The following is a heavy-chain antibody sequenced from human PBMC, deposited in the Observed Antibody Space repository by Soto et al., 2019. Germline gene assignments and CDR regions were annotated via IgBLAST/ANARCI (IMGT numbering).Heavy chain of an antibody. CDR3: ARAPSDYDYVWGSKIDY. CDR2: ISAYNGNT. D-gene: IGHD3-16*01. CDR1: GYTFTSYG. V-gene: IGHV1-18*01. Sequence: ASVKVSCKASGYTFTSYGISWVRQAPGQGLEWMGWISAYNGNTNYAQKLQGRVTMTTDTSTSTAYMELRSLRSDDTAVYYCARAPSDYDYVWGSKIDYWGQGTLVTVSS. J-gene: IGHJ4*02.